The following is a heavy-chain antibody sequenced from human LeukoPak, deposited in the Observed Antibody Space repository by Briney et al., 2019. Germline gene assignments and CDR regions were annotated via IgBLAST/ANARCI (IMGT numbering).Heavy chain of an antibody. D-gene: IGHD5-12*01. Sequence: ASVKVSCKACGGTFSSYAISWVRQAPGQGLEWMGRIIRILGIATYVQRFQGRVTITADKSTSTAYIELSSLRSEDTAVYYCARQWRGYSGYAAFDIWGQGTMVTVSS. J-gene: IGHJ3*02. V-gene: IGHV1-69*04. CDR2: IIRILGIA. CDR3: ARQWRGYSGYAAFDI. CDR1: GGTFSSYA.